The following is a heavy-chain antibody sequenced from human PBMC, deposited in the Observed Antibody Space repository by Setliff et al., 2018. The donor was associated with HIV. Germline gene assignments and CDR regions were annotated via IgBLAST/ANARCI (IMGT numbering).Heavy chain of an antibody. V-gene: IGHV4-34*01. D-gene: IGHD2-8*02. CDR1: GGSFSGYY. Sequence: LSLTCAVYGGSFSGYYWSWIRQPPGKGLEWIGEINHSGDTNYNPSPKSRVTISVDTSKNQFSLNLNSVTAADTAVYYCARLGAEDFTDFDSWGQGTLVTVSS. J-gene: IGHJ4*02. CDR3: ARLGAEDFTDFDS. CDR2: INHSGDT.